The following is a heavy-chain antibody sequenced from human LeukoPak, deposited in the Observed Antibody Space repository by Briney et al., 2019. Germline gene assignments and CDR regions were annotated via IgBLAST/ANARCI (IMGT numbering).Heavy chain of an antibody. CDR2: IYYSGST. D-gene: IGHD3-10*01. J-gene: IGHJ4*02. Sequence: SETLPLTCTVSGGSISSYYWSWIRQPPGKGLEWIGYIYYSGSTNYNPSLKSRVTISVDTSKNQFSLKLSSVTAADTAVYYCASSYYGSGSYRGWGQGTLVTVSS. CDR1: GGSISSYY. CDR3: ASSYYGSGSYRG. V-gene: IGHV4-59*08.